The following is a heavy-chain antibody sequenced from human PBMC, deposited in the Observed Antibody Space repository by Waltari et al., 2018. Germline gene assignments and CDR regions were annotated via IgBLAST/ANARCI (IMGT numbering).Heavy chain of an antibody. CDR3: AREGITLGAFDP. J-gene: IGHJ5*02. D-gene: IGHD1-20*01. CDR1: GFTFSTYW. Sequence: EAQLVESGGDLVQRGGSLRLSCAASGFTFSTYWMSWVRQSPGKGVEWVDNINQDGSDKFYMDAVKGRFTISRDNAKNSLFLEMNSLRGDDTAVYFCAREGITLGAFDPWGQGTLVTVSS. V-gene: IGHV3-7*03. CDR2: INQDGSDK.